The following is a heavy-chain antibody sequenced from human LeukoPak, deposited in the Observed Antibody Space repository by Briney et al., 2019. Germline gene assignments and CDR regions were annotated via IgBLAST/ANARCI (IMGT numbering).Heavy chain of an antibody. CDR3: VRDPSNSGKWFDL. CDR1: GFNLRDYW. V-gene: IGHV3-74*01. D-gene: IGHD4-11*01. J-gene: IGHJ5*02. CDR2: LGTNGTYT. Sequence: GGSLRLSCAASGFNLRDYWMHWVRQAPGKGLVWVSRLGTNGTYTNYADSVKGRFTISRDNAKNTLYLQMDSLRAEDTAFYYCVRDPSNSGKWFDLWGQGTLVTVSS.